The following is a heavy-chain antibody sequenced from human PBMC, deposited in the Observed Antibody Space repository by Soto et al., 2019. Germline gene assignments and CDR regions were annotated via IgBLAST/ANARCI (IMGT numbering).Heavy chain of an antibody. CDR2: ISYDGSNK. J-gene: IGHJ6*02. D-gene: IGHD6-6*01. CDR3: AKDLTVAARPNYYYGMDV. CDR1: GFNFSSYG. Sequence: PGGSLRLSCAAAGFNFSSYGMHWVRQAPGKGLEWVAVISYDGSNKYYADSVKGRFTISRDNSKNTLYLQMNSLRAEDTAVYYCAKDLTVAARPNYYYGMDVWGQGTTVTVSS. V-gene: IGHV3-30*18.